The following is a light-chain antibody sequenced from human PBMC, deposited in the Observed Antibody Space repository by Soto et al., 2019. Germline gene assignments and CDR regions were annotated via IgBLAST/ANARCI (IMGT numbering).Light chain of an antibody. CDR1: SSDVGAYNY. J-gene: IGLJ2*01. CDR2: EVS. V-gene: IGLV2-14*01. CDR3: CSYTTTSTRV. Sequence: QSVLTQPASVSGSPGQSITISCTGTSSDVGAYNYVSWYQQHPGKAPKLIIYEVSNRPSGVSNRFSGSKSGNTASLTISGLQAEDEADYYCCSYTTTSTRVFGGGTKVTVL.